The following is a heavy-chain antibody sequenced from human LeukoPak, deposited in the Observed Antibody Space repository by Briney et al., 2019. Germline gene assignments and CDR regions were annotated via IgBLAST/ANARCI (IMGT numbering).Heavy chain of an antibody. CDR1: GFTFSSYA. J-gene: IGHJ4*02. V-gene: IGHV3-23*01. D-gene: IGHD2-2*01. Sequence: GGSLRLSCAASGFTFSSYAMSWVRQAPGKGLEWVSSISGSGGSTYNADSVKGRFTISRDNSKNTLYLQMNSLRVEDTAVYYCARGITVIGPPAMQILDYWGQGTLVTVSS. CDR3: ARGITVIGPPAMQILDY. CDR2: ISGSGGST.